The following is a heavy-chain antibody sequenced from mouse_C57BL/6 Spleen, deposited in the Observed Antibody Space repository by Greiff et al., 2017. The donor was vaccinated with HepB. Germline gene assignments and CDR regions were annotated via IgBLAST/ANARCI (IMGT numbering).Heavy chain of an antibody. CDR1: GYTFTSYW. Sequence: QVQLQQPGAELVMPGASVKLSCKASGYTFTSYWMHWVKQRPGQGLEWIGEIDPSDSYTNYNQKFKGKSTLTVDKSSSTAYMQLRSLTSEDSAVYDCARKGAYGDDYAMDYWGQGTSVTVSS. CDR3: ARKGAYGDDYAMDY. D-gene: IGHD1-1*01. J-gene: IGHJ4*01. V-gene: IGHV1-69*01. CDR2: IDPSDSYT.